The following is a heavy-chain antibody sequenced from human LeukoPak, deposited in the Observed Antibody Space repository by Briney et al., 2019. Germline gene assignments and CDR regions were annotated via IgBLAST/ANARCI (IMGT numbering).Heavy chain of an antibody. V-gene: IGHV3-23*01. D-gene: IGHD3-22*01. CDR1: GFTFSSHA. J-gene: IGHJ4*02. CDR3: AKDILYYDSSGYSSE. CDR2: IGGIGAST. Sequence: GGSLRLSCAASGFTFSSHAMNWVRQTPGKGLEWVSSIGGIGASTYYADSVKGRFTISRDNSKNTLYLQMNSLRAEDTAVYYCAKDILYYDSSGYSSEWGQGTLVTVSS.